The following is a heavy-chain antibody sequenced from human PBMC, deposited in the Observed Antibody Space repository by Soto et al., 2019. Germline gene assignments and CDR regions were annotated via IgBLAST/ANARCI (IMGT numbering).Heavy chain of an antibody. J-gene: IGHJ4*02. CDR2: ISGSGGST. CDR1: GFTFTSYA. V-gene: IGHV3-23*01. D-gene: IGHD3-22*01. CDR3: AMFNPGIVVVTNYFDY. Sequence: GGSLRLSCAASGFTFTSYAMSWVRQAPGKGMEWVSAISGSGGSTYYADSVKGRFTISRDNSKNTLYLQMNSLRAEDTSVYYCAMFNPGIVVVTNYFDYWGQGT.